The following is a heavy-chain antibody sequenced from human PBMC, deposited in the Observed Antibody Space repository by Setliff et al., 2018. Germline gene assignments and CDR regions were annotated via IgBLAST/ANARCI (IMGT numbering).Heavy chain of an antibody. V-gene: IGHV4-39*07. D-gene: IGHD1-26*01. Sequence: SETLSLTCTVSGGSISSSNYYWGWIRQPPGKGLEWIGNIYYGGSAYYNPSLKSRVTISVDTSKNQFSLKLSSVTAADTAVYYCARDRRIVGARHAFDIWGQGTMVT. CDR2: IYYGGSA. CDR1: GGSISSSNYY. CDR3: ARDRRIVGARHAFDI. J-gene: IGHJ3*02.